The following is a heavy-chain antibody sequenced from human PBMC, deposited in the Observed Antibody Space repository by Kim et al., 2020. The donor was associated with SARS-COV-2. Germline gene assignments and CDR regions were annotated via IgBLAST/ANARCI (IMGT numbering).Heavy chain of an antibody. J-gene: IGHJ4*02. CDR2: IYYSGST. Sequence: SETLSLTCTVSGGSVSSGSYYWSWIRQPPGKGLEWIGYIYYSGSTNYNPSLKSRVTISVDTSKNQFSLKLSSVTAADTAVYYCARVSQLGYFDYWGQGTLVTVSS. CDR1: GGSVSSGSYY. D-gene: IGHD5-18*01. V-gene: IGHV4-61*01. CDR3: ARVSQLGYFDY.